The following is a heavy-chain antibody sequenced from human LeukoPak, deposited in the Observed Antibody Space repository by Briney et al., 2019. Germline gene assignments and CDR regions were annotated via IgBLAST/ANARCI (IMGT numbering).Heavy chain of an antibody. V-gene: IGHV3-23*01. Sequence: QPGGSPRLSCAASGFTFSSYAMSWVRQAPGKGLEWVSAISGSGGSTYYADSVKGRFTISRDNSKNTLYLQMNSLRAEDTAVYYCAKDIVVVPAAPNDAFDIWGQGTMVTVSS. CDR1: GFTFSSYA. D-gene: IGHD2-2*01. CDR3: AKDIVVVPAAPNDAFDI. CDR2: ISGSGGST. J-gene: IGHJ3*02.